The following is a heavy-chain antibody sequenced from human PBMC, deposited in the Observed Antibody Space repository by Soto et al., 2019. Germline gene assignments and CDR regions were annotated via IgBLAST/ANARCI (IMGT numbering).Heavy chain of an antibody. CDR3: ATLGWGKAFDY. CDR2: ITHDGYNK. Sequence: QVKLLQSGGAVVQPGRSLRVSCEASGFAFSSYAMHWVRQAPGKGLEWVALITHDGYNKDYADSVKGRFTVSRDNSENTLYLEMSSLRPEDTAVYYCATLGWGKAFDYWGQGNLVTVSS. D-gene: IGHD7-27*01. J-gene: IGHJ4*02. CDR1: GFAFSSYA. V-gene: IGHV3-30*04.